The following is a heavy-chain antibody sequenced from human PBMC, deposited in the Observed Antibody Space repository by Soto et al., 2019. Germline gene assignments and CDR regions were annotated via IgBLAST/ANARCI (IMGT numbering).Heavy chain of an antibody. J-gene: IGHJ6*02. V-gene: IGHV4-39*01. CDR3: ARAQGNYYYYGMNV. CDR1: GGSISSSSYY. Sequence: QLQLQESGPGLVKPSETLSLTCTVSGGSISSSSYYWGWIRQPPGKGLEWIGSIYYSGRTYYNPSLKSRITXXVXTXXNQFSLKLSSVTAADTAVYYCARAQGNYYYYGMNVWGQGTTVTVSS. CDR2: IYYSGRT.